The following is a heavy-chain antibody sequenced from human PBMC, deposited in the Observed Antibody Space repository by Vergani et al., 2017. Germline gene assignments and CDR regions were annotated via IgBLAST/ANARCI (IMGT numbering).Heavy chain of an antibody. J-gene: IGHJ1*01. Sequence: QVQLQESGPGLVKPSGTLSLTCAVSGGSISSSNWWSWVRQPPGKGLGWIGEIYHSGSTNYNPSLKSRITISVDKSKNQFSLKLSSVTAADTAVYYCARDSYSTIFGVVIAYFQHWGQGTLVTVSS. CDR2: IYHSGST. V-gene: IGHV4-4*02. D-gene: IGHD3-3*01. CDR1: GGSISSSNW. CDR3: ARDSYSTIFGVVIAYFQH.